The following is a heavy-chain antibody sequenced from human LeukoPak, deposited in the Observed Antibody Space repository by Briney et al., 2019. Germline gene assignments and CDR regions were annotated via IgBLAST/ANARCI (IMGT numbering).Heavy chain of an antibody. CDR2: ISGSGGST. CDR3: AKDRIPGIAVAGWFDP. V-gene: IGHV3-23*01. D-gene: IGHD6-19*01. Sequence: GGSLRLSCTASGFTFGDYAMSWFRQAPGKGLGWVSAISGSGGSTYYADSVKGRFTISRDNSKNTLYLQMNSLRAEDTAVYYCAKDRIPGIAVAGWFDPWGQGTLVTVSS. J-gene: IGHJ5*02. CDR1: GFTFGDYA.